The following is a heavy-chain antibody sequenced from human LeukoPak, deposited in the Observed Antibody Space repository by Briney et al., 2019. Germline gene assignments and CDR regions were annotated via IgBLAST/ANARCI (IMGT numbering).Heavy chain of an antibody. J-gene: IGHJ6*02. V-gene: IGHV3-48*03. D-gene: IGHD3-22*01. CDR3: ASATGYYYDSSGYYPPENYYGMDV. Sequence: PGGSLRLSCAASGFTFSSYEMNWARQAPGKGLEGVSYISSSGSTIYYADSVKGRFTISRDNAKNSLYLQMNILRAWDTDVYYCASATGYYYDSSGYYPPENYYGMDVWGQGTTVTVSS. CDR2: ISSSGSTI. CDR1: GFTFSSYE.